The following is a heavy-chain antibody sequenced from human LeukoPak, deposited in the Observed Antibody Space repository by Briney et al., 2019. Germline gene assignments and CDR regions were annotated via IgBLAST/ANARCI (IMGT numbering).Heavy chain of an antibody. CDR3: TIVSVVYGMDV. Sequence: SGSLSLTRGVSVGSLSGYFWNWMRPPPGRGLEGMGEMIDSGTTNYNPSLESRAAMSVDTSTNQFSLKLSSVTAARTAVYYRTIVSVVYGMDVWGRGTTVTVSS. V-gene: IGHV4-34*10. D-gene: IGHD2-2*01. CDR1: VGSLSGYF. J-gene: IGHJ6*02. CDR2: MIDSGTT.